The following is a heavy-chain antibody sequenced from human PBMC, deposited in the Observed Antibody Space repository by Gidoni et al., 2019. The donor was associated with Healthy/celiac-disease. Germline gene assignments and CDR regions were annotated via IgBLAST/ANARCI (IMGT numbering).Heavy chain of an antibody. J-gene: IGHJ4*02. CDR1: GGTFSSYA. CDR3: ARWVRDTAMAIFDY. V-gene: IGHV1-69*01. Sequence: QVQLVQSGAEVKKPGFSVKVSCKASGGTFSSYAISWVRQAPGQGREWMGGIIPSFGTANYAQKFQGRVTITADESTSTAYMELSRLRSEDTAVYYCARWVRDTAMAIFDYWGQGTLVTVSS. CDR2: IIPSFGTA. D-gene: IGHD5-18*01.